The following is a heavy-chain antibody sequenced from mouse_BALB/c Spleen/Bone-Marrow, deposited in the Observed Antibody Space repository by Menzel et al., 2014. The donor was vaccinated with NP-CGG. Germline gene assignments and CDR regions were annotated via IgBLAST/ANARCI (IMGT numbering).Heavy chain of an antibody. D-gene: IGHD4-1*01. V-gene: IGHV1-81*01. CDR1: GYTFTDFV. CDR2: IYPGNDGS. J-gene: IGHJ1*01. Sequence: QVQLQQSGPELVKPGTSVKMSCKASGYTFTDFVISWVKQKTGQGLEWIGEIYPGNDGSYYNERFKGKATLTADKSSNTAYMQLSSLTSEDSAVYFCVREGTGTGWYFDVWGAETTVTVSS. CDR3: VREGTGTGWYFDV.